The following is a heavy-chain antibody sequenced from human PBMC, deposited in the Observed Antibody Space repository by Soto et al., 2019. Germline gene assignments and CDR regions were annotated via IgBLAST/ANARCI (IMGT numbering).Heavy chain of an antibody. Sequence: PGGSLSLSCAASGFTFSSYWMSWVRQAPGKGLEWVANIKQDGSEKYYVDSVKGRFTISRDNAKNSLYLQMNSLRAEDTAVYYCARDSGYDSFDYWGQGTLVTVSS. V-gene: IGHV3-7*01. J-gene: IGHJ4*02. CDR2: IKQDGSEK. CDR3: ARDSGYDSFDY. D-gene: IGHD5-12*01. CDR1: GFTFSSYW.